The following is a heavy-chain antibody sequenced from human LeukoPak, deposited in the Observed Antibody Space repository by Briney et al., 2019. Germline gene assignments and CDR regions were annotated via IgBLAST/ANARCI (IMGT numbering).Heavy chain of an antibody. CDR3: ARVSYCSSTSCYSDAFDI. CDR1: GYTFTGYY. CDR2: INPNSGST. J-gene: IGHJ3*02. Sequence: ASVKVSCKASGYTFTGYYMHWVRQAPGQGLEWMGWINPNSGSTNYAQKFQGRVTMTRDTSISTAYMELSRLRSDDTAVYYCARVSYCSSTSCYSDAFDIWGQGTMVTVSS. V-gene: IGHV1-2*02. D-gene: IGHD2-2*02.